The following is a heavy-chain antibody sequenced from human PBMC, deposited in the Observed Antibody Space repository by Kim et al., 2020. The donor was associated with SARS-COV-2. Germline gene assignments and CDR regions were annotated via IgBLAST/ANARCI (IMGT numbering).Heavy chain of an antibody. CDR1: GGSISSYY. CDR3: ARGIPSPPRPRVGWFDP. D-gene: IGHD6-13*01. J-gene: IGHJ5*02. Sequence: SETLSLTCTVSGGSISSYYWSWIRQPPGKGLEWIGYIYYSGSTNYNPSLKSRVTISVDTSKNQFSLKLSSVTAADTAVYYCARGIPSPPRPRVGWFDPWGQGTLVTVSS. CDR2: IYYSGST. V-gene: IGHV4-59*01.